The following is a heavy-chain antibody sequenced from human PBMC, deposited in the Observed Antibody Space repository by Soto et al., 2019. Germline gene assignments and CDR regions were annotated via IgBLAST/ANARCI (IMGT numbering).Heavy chain of an antibody. V-gene: IGHV3-23*01. Sequence: PGGSLRLSCAASGFTFSSYAMSWVRQAPGKGLEWVSAISGSGGSTYYADSVKGRFTISRDNSKNTLCLQMNSLRAEDTAVYYCATEWELQYLGYDYWGQGTLVTVSS. CDR3: ATEWELQYLGYDY. CDR1: GFTFSSYA. CDR2: ISGSGGST. J-gene: IGHJ4*02. D-gene: IGHD1-26*01.